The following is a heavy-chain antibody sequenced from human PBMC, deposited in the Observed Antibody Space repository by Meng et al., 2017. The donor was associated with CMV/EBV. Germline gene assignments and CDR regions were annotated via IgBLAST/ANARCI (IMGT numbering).Heavy chain of an antibody. Sequence: GGSLRLSCAASGFTFSSYGMHWVRQAPGKGLEWVAFIRYDGSNKYYADSVKGRFTISRDNSKNTLYLQMNSLRAEGTAVYYCAKGTRLRGSGMDVWGQGTTVTVSS. CDR3: AKGTRLRGSGMDV. CDR1: GFTFSSYG. V-gene: IGHV3-30*02. CDR2: IRYDGSNK. J-gene: IGHJ6*02. D-gene: IGHD3-10*01.